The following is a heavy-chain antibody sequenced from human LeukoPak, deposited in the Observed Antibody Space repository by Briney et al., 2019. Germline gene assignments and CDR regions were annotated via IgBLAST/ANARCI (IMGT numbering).Heavy chain of an antibody. D-gene: IGHD3-3*01. CDR1: GGSISSYY. CDR2: IFTSGST. CDR3: ARDPSLKYEFWSGYYDGKGWFVP. J-gene: IGHJ5*02. Sequence: SETLSLTCTVSGGSISSYYWSWIRQPAGKGLEWIGRIFTSGSTNYNPSLKSRVTMSVDTSKNQFSLKLSSVTAADTAVYYCARDPSLKYEFWSGYYDGKGWFVPWGQGTLVTVSS. V-gene: IGHV4-4*07.